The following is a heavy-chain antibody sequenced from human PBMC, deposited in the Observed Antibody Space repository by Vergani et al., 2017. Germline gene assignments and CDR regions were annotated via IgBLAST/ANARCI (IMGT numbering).Heavy chain of an antibody. J-gene: IGHJ2*01. CDR3: DRDRKDVGDGYFDL. CDR1: GGSISSGDDY. D-gene: IGHD1-26*01. V-gene: IGHV4-30-4*01. CDR2: IYYSGST. Sequence: QVQLQESGPGLVKPSQTLSLTCTVSGGSISSGDDYLIWIRQPPGKGLEWIVYIYYSGSTYYNPSLKSRVSISVDTSKNQFSLKLSSVTAADTAVYYCDRDRKDVGDGYFDLWGRGTKVTVSS.